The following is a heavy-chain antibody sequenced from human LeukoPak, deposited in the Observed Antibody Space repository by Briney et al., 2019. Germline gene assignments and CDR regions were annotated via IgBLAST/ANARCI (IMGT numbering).Heavy chain of an antibody. D-gene: IGHD5-18*01. CDR2: IYYSGST. Sequence: PSETLSLTCTVSGGSISSYYWSWIRQPPGKGLEWIGYIYYSGSTNYNPSLKSRVTISVDTSKNQFSLKLSSVTAADTAVYYCARNGDTAMVLLGYWGQGTLVTVSS. J-gene: IGHJ4*02. CDR1: GGSISSYY. V-gene: IGHV4-59*01. CDR3: ARNGDTAMVLLGY.